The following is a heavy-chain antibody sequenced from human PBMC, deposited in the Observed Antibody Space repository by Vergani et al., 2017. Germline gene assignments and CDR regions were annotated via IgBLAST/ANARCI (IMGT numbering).Heavy chain of an antibody. D-gene: IGHD3-3*01. J-gene: IGHJ6*03. CDR2: ISGSGGST. Sequence: EVRLLESGGGLVQPGGSLRLSCVGSGFTFTSYAMSWVRQAPGKGLEWVSAISGSGGSTYYADSVKGRFTISRDNSKNTLYLQMNSLRAEDTAVYYCARDGYDFWSSYYYYYYMDVWGKGTTVTVSS. V-gene: IGHV3-23*01. CDR1: GFTFTSYA. CDR3: ARDGYDFWSSYYYYYYMDV.